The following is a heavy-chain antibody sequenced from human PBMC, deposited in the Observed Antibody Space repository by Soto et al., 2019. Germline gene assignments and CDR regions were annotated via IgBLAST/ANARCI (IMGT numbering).Heavy chain of an antibody. CDR3: ARRASYSLFGYYYYMDV. D-gene: IGHD2-15*01. Sequence: SETLSLTCTVSGGSISSYYWSWIRQPPGKGLEWIGYIYYSGSTNYNPSLKSRVTISVDTSKNQFSLKLSSVTAADTAVYYCARRASYSLFGYYYYMDVWGKGTTVTVSS. CDR2: IYYSGST. V-gene: IGHV4-59*08. CDR1: GGSISSYY. J-gene: IGHJ6*03.